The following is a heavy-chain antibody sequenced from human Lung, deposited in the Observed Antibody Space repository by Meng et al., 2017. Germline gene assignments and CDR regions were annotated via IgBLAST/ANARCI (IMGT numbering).Heavy chain of an antibody. J-gene: IGHJ4*02. D-gene: IGHD6-25*01. Sequence: ASVKVSCKPSGYNFPDYYIHWVRRVPGQGLEWMGLINPKSGDTHYAQKFQARVTMTGDTSISTAYMELSGLRSDDTAMYYCARDEDIAAAGKLFGDYWGQGTLVTVSS. V-gene: IGHV1-2*06. CDR2: INPKSGDT. CDR1: GYNFPDYY. CDR3: ARDEDIAAAGKLFGDY.